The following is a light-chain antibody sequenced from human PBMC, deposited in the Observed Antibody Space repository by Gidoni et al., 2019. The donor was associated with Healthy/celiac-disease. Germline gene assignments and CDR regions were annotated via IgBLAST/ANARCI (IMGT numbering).Light chain of an antibody. Sequence: DIVLTQSPDSLAVSLGERATINCKSSQSVLYSSNNKNYLAWYQQKPGQPPKLLIYWASTRESWVPDRFRGSGSGTDFTLTISSLQAEDVAVYYCQQYYSTPLTFGQGTKLEIK. V-gene: IGKV4-1*01. J-gene: IGKJ2*01. CDR1: QSVLYSSNNKNY. CDR3: QQYYSTPLT. CDR2: WAS.